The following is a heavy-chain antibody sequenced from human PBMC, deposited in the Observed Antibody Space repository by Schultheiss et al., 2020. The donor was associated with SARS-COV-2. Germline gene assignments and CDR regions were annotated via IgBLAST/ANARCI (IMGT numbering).Heavy chain of an antibody. V-gene: IGHV3-64D*06. J-gene: IGHJ4*02. D-gene: IGHD4-17*01. CDR1: GFTFSNYA. CDR2: ITSNGGNT. Sequence: GGSLRLSCSASGFTFSNYAMHWVRQAPGKGLEYVSAITSNGGNTYYADSVKGRFTISRDNSKNTLYLQMSSLRAEDTAVYYCAKDTDDYGDPPTFGYWGQGTLVTGSS. CDR3: AKDTDDYGDPPTFGY.